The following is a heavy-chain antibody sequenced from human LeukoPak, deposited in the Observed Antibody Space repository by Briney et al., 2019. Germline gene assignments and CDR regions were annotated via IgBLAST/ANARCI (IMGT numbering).Heavy chain of an antibody. Sequence: SVKVSCKASGGTFSSYAISWVRQAPGQGLEWMGGIIPIFGTANYAQKFQGRVTITTDESTSTAYMELSSLRSGDTAVYYCARGESVTIFASAAFDIWGQGTMVTVSS. CDR2: IIPIFGTA. D-gene: IGHD3-3*01. J-gene: IGHJ3*02. V-gene: IGHV1-69*05. CDR1: GGTFSSYA. CDR3: ARGESVTIFASAAFDI.